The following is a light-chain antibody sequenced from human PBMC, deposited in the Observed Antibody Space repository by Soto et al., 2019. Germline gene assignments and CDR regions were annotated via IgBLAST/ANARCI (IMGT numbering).Light chain of an antibody. V-gene: IGKV3-11*01. J-gene: IGKJ1*01. CDR2: AAS. CDR1: QSVSNY. Sequence: EIVLTQSPATLSLSPGERATLSCRASQSVSNYLAWYPQKPGQAPRLLIYAASTRATGVPARFSGSGSGTDFTLTIISLEPEDFAVYYCQQRSNWPWTFGQGTKVEFK. CDR3: QQRSNWPWT.